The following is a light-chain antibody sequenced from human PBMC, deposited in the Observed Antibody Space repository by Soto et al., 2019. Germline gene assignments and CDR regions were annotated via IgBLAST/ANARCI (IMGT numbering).Light chain of an antibody. Sequence: IVLTQSPGTLSLSPGEGATLSCRASQSVSSNSLAWYQQKPGRAPRLLIYGAFNRASDIPHRFSGSGSGTDFTLTISRLEPEDFAVHYCQHFGSSPPYTFAQGTRLEIK. CDR3: QHFGSSPPYT. V-gene: IGKV3-20*01. CDR1: QSVSSNS. CDR2: GAF. J-gene: IGKJ2*01.